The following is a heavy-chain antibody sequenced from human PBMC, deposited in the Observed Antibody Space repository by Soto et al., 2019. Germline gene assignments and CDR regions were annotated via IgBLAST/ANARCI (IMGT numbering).Heavy chain of an antibody. CDR3: ARDLVALTGTTNWFDP. CDR2: ISSSGSTI. V-gene: IGHV3-11*01. J-gene: IGHJ5*02. CDR1: GFTFSDYY. D-gene: IGHD1-20*01. Sequence: QVQLVESGGGLVKPGGSLILSCAASGFTFSDYYMSWIRQAPGKGLEWVSYISSSGSTIYYADSVKGRFTISRDNAKNSLCLQMNSLRAEDTAVDYCARDLVALTGTTNWFDPWGQGTLVTVSA.